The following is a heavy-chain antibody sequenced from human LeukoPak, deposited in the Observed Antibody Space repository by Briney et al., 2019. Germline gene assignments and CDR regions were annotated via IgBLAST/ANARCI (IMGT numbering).Heavy chain of an antibody. CDR1: GGSFSSYY. V-gene: IGHV4-34*01. CDR3: ARGLGGSYYTPDAFDI. Sequence: SETLSLTCAVYGGSFSSYYWSWIRQPPGKGLEWIGEINHSGSTNYNPSLKSRVTISVDTSKNQFSLKLSSVTAADTAVYYCARGLGGSYYTPDAFDIWGQGTMVTVSS. D-gene: IGHD1-26*01. CDR2: INHSGST. J-gene: IGHJ3*02.